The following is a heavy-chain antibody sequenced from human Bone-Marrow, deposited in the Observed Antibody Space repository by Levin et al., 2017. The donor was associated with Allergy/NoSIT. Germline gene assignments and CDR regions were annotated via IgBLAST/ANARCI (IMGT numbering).Heavy chain of an antibody. V-gene: IGHV1-46*01. CDR3: VRDRGSGGSPPTLYTDFGMDV. Sequence: ASVKVSCKTSGYTFTNYYIHWVRQAPGQGLEWVGIINISGGGTNYARKFQGRVTMTRDTSTTTVHMELRSLRSDDTAVFYCVRDRGSGGSPPTLYTDFGMDVWGQGTTVTVS. J-gene: IGHJ6*02. CDR2: INISGGGT. CDR1: GYTFTNYY. D-gene: IGHD2-15*01.